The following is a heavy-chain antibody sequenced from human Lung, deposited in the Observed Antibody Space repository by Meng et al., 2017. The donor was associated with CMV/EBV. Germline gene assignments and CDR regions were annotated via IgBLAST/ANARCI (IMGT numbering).Heavy chain of an antibody. CDR1: GGSLGSGGYY. Sequence: VQLQESGPGLVKLYRLLSLTCTVSGGSLGSGGYYWSWIRQHPGKGLEWIGYIYYTGSTFYNPSLKSRVTISVDTSKNQFSLKLIPATAADTAVYYCAREAGRDGYATPKFDYWGQGTLVTVSS. J-gene: IGHJ4*02. CDR2: IYYTGST. D-gene: IGHD5-24*01. V-gene: IGHV4-31*03. CDR3: AREAGRDGYATPKFDY.